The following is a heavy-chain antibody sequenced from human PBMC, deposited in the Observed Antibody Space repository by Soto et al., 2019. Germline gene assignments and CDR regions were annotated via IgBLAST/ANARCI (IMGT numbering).Heavy chain of an antibody. J-gene: IGHJ5*02. CDR1: GGTFSSYA. Sequence: QVQLVQSGAEVKKPGSSVKVSCKASGGTFSSYAISWVRQAPGQGLGWMGGIIPIFGTANYTQKFQGRVTITADESTSTAYMELSSLRSEDTAVYYCARDTPRGDYYDSSGYYTGWFDPWGQGTLVTVSS. V-gene: IGHV1-69*01. D-gene: IGHD3-22*01. CDR3: ARDTPRGDYYDSSGYYTGWFDP. CDR2: IIPIFGTA.